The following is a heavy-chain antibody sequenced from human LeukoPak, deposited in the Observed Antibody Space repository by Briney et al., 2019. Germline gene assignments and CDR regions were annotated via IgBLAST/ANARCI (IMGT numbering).Heavy chain of an antibody. CDR2: IYYRGTT. V-gene: IGHV4-39*01. Sequence: PSETLSLTSTVSGDSISSSTYYWGWIRQPPGEGLEWIGNIYYRGTTYYNPSLKSRVTISVDTSKNQFSLKLSSVTAADTAVYYCARLYYYDRTRFDPWGQGTLVTVSS. CDR1: GDSISSSTYY. J-gene: IGHJ5*02. D-gene: IGHD3-22*01. CDR3: ARLYYYDRTRFDP.